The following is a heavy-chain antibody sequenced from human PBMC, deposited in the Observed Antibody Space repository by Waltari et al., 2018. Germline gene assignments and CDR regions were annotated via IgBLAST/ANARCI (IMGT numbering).Heavy chain of an antibody. CDR1: GFTFSIYN. CDR3: ARVGTVTQMYYYYGLDV. V-gene: IGHV3-30-3*01. CDR2: ISYDGTKT. Sequence: QMQLMESGGGVVQGGRSLRLSCAASGFTFSIYNMHWVRQATGKGLEWVALISYDGTKTFYADSVKGRFTISRDNSKNTLYLQMNTLRDEDTAVYYCARVGTVTQMYYYYGLDVWGQGTTVSVS. J-gene: IGHJ6*02. D-gene: IGHD4-17*01.